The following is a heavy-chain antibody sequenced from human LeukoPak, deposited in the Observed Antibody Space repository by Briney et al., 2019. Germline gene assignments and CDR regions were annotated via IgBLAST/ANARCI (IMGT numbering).Heavy chain of an antibody. CDR1: GYTLTELS. CDR2: FDPEDGET. Sequence: ASVKVSCKVSGYTLTELSMHWVRQAPGKGLEWMGGFDPEDGETIYAQKFQGRVTMTEDTSTDTAYMELSSLRSEDTAVYYCATGTTTPDAFDIWGQGTMVTVSS. V-gene: IGHV1-24*01. J-gene: IGHJ3*02. D-gene: IGHD1/OR15-1a*01. CDR3: ATGTTTPDAFDI.